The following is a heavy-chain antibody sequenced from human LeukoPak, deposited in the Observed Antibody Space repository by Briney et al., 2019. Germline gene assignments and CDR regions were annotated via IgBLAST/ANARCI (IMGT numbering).Heavy chain of an antibody. V-gene: IGHV3-9*01. D-gene: IGHD3-10*01. CDR1: GFTFDDYA. CDR3: AKGKITMVRDAFDI. CDR2: ISWNSGSI. Sequence: GGSLRLSCAASGFTFDDYAMHWVRQAPGKGLEWVSGISWNSGSIGYADSVKGRFTISRDNAKNSLYLQMNSLRAEDTALYYYAKGKITMVRDAFDIWGQGTMVTVSS. J-gene: IGHJ3*02.